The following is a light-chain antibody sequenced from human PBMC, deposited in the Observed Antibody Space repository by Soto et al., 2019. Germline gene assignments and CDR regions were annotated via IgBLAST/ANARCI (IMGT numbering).Light chain of an antibody. V-gene: IGKV4-1*01. J-gene: IGKJ1*01. CDR2: WAS. Sequence: DIVMTQSPDSLAVSLGERATINCKSSQSVLYSSNNKNYLAWYQQKPGQPPKLLIYWASTRESGVPDRFSGSGSGTDFPLTISSLQAEDVAVYYCQQYYSTPLTFGQGTKVAIK. CDR1: QSVLYSSNNKNY. CDR3: QQYYSTPLT.